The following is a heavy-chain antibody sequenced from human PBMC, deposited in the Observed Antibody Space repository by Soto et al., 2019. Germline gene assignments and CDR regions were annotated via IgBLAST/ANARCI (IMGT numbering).Heavy chain of an antibody. Sequence: SETLSLTCAVYGGPFSGHYCRWILHPPRKGLEWIGEINHSGSTNYNPSLKNRVTISVDTSKNQFSLKLSSVTAADTAVYYCARGLKRGRFLYYYDRSGYPGPGFDICGEGTMVT. CDR2: INHSGST. D-gene: IGHD3-22*01. J-gene: IGHJ3*02. CDR1: GGPFSGHY. V-gene: IGHV4-34*01. CDR3: ARGLKRGRFLYYYDRSGYPGPGFDI.